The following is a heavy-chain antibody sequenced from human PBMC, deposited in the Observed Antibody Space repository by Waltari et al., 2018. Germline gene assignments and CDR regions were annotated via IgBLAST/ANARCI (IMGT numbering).Heavy chain of an antibody. D-gene: IGHD1-26*01. CDR2: IYYSGST. CDR1: GGSISSSSYY. V-gene: IGHV4-39*07. CDR3: AREVGATGLFDY. J-gene: IGHJ4*02. Sequence: QLQLQESGPGLVKPSETLSLTCTVSGGSISSSSYYWGWIRQPPGKGLEWIGSIYYSGSTYYNPSLKSRVTISVDTSKNQFSLKLSSVTAADTAVYYCAREVGATGLFDYWGQGTLVTVSS.